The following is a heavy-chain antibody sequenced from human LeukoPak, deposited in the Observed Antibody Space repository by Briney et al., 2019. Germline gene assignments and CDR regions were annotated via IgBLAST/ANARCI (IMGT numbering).Heavy chain of an antibody. CDR1: VGSINSYY. V-gene: IGHV4-59*01. CDR3: ARTRTVYQYYYYMDV. CDR2: IDYSGST. Sequence: SETLSLTCTVSVGSINSYYWSWIRQPPGKGLEGIGYIDYSGSTNYNPSLHSRVTISVDTSKNQFSLKLTSVTAADTAVYYCARTRTVYQYYYYMDVWGKGTTVTAAS. D-gene: IGHD2-2*01. J-gene: IGHJ6*03.